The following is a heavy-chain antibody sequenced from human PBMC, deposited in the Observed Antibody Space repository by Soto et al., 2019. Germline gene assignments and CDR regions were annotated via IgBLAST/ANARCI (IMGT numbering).Heavy chain of an antibody. CDR1: GFTFSDYY. CDR2: ISSSSRYT. D-gene: IGHD6-19*01. CDR3: ARGIAVAAIREDYYGMDV. Sequence: QVQLVESGGGLVKPGGSLRLSCAASGFTFSDYYMSWIRQAPGKGLEWVSYISSSSRYTNYADSVKGRFTISRDNAKNSLYLQMNSLRAEDTAVYYCARGIAVAAIREDYYGMDVWGQGTTVTVSS. J-gene: IGHJ6*02. V-gene: IGHV3-11*05.